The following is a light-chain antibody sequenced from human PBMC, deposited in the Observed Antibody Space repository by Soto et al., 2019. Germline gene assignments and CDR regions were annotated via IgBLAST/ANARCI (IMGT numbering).Light chain of an antibody. CDR1: QDISTY. CDR2: SAS. CDR3: QQLDSYPLT. J-gene: IGKJ4*01. V-gene: IGKV1-9*01. Sequence: IQLTQSPSSLSASVGDRVTITCRASQDISTYLAWYQQKPGKAPNLLIYSASTLQSGVPSRFSGSVSGTDFTLAISSLQPGDFATYYCQQLDSYPLTFGGGTRVEI.